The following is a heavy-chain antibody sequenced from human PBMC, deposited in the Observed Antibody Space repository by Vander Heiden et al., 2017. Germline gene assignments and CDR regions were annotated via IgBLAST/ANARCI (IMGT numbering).Heavy chain of an antibody. J-gene: IGHJ6*02. D-gene: IGHD3-16*01. CDR3: ARQVSGGYYYYGMDV. CDR1: GGSISSSSYY. V-gene: IGHV4-39*01. Sequence: QPQLQESGPGLVRPSETVTLTCTVSGGSISSSSYYWGWIRQPPGKGLECIGSIYYSGSTYYNPSPKSRVTISVDTSKNQFSLKLSSVTAADTAVYYCARQVSGGYYYYGMDVWGQGTTVTVSS. CDR2: IYYSGST.